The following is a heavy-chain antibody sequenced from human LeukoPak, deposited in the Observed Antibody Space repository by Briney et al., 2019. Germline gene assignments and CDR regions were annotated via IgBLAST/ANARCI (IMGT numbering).Heavy chain of an antibody. D-gene: IGHD2-15*01. CDR3: ARGRLSGYCSGAKCYSGY. Sequence: PGGSLRLSCAASGFTSRSYWMPWLRQAPGKGLEWVSSISNTGSNTYYADSLKGRFTISRDNAKDSLSLQMNSLRADDTAVYYCARGRLSGYCSGAKCYSGYWGQGTLVTVSS. CDR1: GFTSRSYW. CDR2: ISNTGSNT. J-gene: IGHJ4*02. V-gene: IGHV3-21*01.